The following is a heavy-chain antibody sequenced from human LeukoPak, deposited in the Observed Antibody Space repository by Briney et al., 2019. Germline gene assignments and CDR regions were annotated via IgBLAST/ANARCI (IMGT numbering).Heavy chain of an antibody. CDR1: SGSVSSGGYY. V-gene: IGHV4-31*03. CDR3: ASLQYYYYHMDV. Sequence: SETLSLTCTVSSGSVSSGGYYWSWIRQHPAKGLEWIGYISYSGSTYYNPSLKSRLTIALDTSENQFSLNLNSVTAADTAIYYCASLQYYYYHMDVWGKGTTVTVSS. J-gene: IGHJ6*03. CDR2: ISYSGST.